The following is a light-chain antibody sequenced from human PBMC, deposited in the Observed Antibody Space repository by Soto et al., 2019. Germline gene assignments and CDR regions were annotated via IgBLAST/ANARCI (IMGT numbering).Light chain of an antibody. Sequence: QSVLTQPPSVSAAPGQKVTISCSGSGSNIANNYVSWYQHLPGTAPKLLIYDNDVRPSGIPDRFSGSKSGTSATLDITGLQTGDEADYYCGTWDSSLSAVFGGGTQLPS. J-gene: IGLJ2*01. CDR2: DND. V-gene: IGLV1-51*01. CDR1: GSNIANNY. CDR3: GTWDSSLSAV.